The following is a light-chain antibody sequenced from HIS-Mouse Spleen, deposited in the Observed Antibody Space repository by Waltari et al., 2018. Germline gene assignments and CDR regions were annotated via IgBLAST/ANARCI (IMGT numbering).Light chain of an antibody. Sequence: EIVMTQSPATLSVSPGERATPSCRASQSVSSNLAWYQQKPGQAPRLLIYGASTRATGIPARFSGSGSGTEFTLTISSLQSEDFAVYYCQQYNNSYTFGQGTKLEIK. CDR1: QSVSSN. J-gene: IGKJ2*01. CDR2: GAS. V-gene: IGKV3-15*01. CDR3: QQYNNSYT.